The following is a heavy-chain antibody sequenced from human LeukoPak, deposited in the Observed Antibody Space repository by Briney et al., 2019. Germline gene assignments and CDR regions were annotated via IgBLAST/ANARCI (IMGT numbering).Heavy chain of an antibody. D-gene: IGHD6-6*01. Sequence: SLRLSCAASGFTFSSYAMSWVRQVPGKGLEWVSVISGSGDNTYYADSVKGLFTISRDNSKNMLYLQMNSLRAEDTAVYYCAKWKYSNSGIDDYWGQGTLVTVSS. CDR2: ISGSGDNT. CDR1: GFTFSSYA. V-gene: IGHV3-23*01. CDR3: AKWKYSNSGIDDY. J-gene: IGHJ4*02.